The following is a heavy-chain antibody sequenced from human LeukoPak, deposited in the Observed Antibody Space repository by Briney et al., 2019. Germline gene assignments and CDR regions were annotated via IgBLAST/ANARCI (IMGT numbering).Heavy chain of an antibody. Sequence: SETLSLTCTVSGGSISSSSYYWGWIRQPPGKGLEWIGSIYYSGSTYYNASLKSRVTISVDTSKNQFSLKVTSVTATDTAVYYCARLGVYHYYIDVWGKGTTVTISS. CDR1: GGSISSSSYY. D-gene: IGHD3-3*01. J-gene: IGHJ6*03. V-gene: IGHV4-39*01. CDR2: IYYSGST. CDR3: ARLGVYHYYIDV.